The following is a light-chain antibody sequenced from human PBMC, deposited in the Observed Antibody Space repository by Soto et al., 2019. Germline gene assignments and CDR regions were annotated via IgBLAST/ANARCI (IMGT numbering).Light chain of an antibody. CDR2: GAS. Sequence: EIVMTQSPATLSVSPGERATLSRRASQSVSSNLAWYQQKPGQAPRLLIYGASNRATGIPDRFSGSGSGTDFTLTISRLEPEDFAVYYCQQYDSSPSLTFGGGTKVDIK. V-gene: IGKV3-20*01. J-gene: IGKJ4*01. CDR3: QQYDSSPSLT. CDR1: QSVSSN.